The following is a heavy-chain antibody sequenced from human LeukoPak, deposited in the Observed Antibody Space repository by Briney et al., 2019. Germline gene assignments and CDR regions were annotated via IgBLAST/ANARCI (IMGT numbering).Heavy chain of an antibody. J-gene: IGHJ6*03. CDR2: INPSGGST. Sequence: AASVKVSCKASGYTFTGYYMHWVRQAPGQGLEWMGIINPSGGSTSYAQKFQGRVTMTRDTSISTVYMELSGLRSEDTAVYYCARAASWSPIGDSYYYMDVWGKGTTVAISS. D-gene: IGHD6-13*01. CDR3: ARAASWSPIGDSYYYMDV. CDR1: GYTFTGYY. V-gene: IGHV1-46*01.